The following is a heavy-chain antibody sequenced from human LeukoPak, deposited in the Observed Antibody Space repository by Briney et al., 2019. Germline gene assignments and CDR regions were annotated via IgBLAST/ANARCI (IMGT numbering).Heavy chain of an antibody. J-gene: IGHJ4*02. CDR2: MRSKANGWTT. CDR1: GFTFGDCP. Sequence: PGGSLRLSCTCSGFTFGDCPMTWVRQAPGKGLEGLGFMRSKANGWTTEYAASVKGRFTISRDDSKSIAYLQMNSLKTEDTAVYYCTIPYYYGSGISIDYWGQGTLVTVSS. CDR3: TIPYYYGSGISIDY. V-gene: IGHV3-49*04. D-gene: IGHD3-10*01.